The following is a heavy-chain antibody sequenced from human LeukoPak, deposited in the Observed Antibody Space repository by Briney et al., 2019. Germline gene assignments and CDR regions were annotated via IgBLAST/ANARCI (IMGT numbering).Heavy chain of an antibody. J-gene: IGHJ6*03. V-gene: IGHV1-69*13. CDR1: GGTFSSSG. Sequence: SVKVSCKASGGTFSSSGISWVRQPPGQGLEWTGGIIPMIGTPNYAQKFQGRVTITADESTSTAYMELSSLRSEDTAVYYCASHCSSTSCYADYYYMDVWGKGTTVTVSS. CDR3: ASHCSSTSCYADYYYMDV. D-gene: IGHD2-2*01. CDR2: IIPMIGTP.